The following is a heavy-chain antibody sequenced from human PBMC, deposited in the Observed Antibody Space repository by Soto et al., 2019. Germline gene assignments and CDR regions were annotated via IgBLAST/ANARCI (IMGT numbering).Heavy chain of an antibody. J-gene: IGHJ4*02. V-gene: IGHV3-15*07. D-gene: IGHD3-10*01. Sequence: EVHLLESGGGLVKPGGSLRLSCAASGFTFTNAWMTWIRQVPGKGLEWVGRIQSKTDGATTDHAAHVKGRFTISRDDSNNTLYLGMNSLKTEDTALYYCTTSNYYESATYPQAPFDYWGPGTLVTVSS. CDR3: TTSNYYESATYPQAPFDY. CDR1: GFTFTNAW. CDR2: IQSKTDGATT.